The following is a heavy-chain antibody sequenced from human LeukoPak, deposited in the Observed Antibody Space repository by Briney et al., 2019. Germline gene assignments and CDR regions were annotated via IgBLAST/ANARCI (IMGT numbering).Heavy chain of an antibody. CDR1: GGSISCYY. CDR3: ARDITKTPWYFDL. V-gene: IGHV4-59*01. J-gene: IGHJ2*01. D-gene: IGHD2-8*01. Sequence: SDPLSLICTVCGGSISCYYGLWMRQPPGRGLGGRGYIYYCGSNNHHPSLQRRVTISVATSKHQFCLKLSSVTAADTAVYYCARDITKTPWYFDLWGRGTLVTVSS. CDR2: IYYCGSN.